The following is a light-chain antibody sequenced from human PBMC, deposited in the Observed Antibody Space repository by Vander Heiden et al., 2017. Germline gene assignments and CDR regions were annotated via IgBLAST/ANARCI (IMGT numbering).Light chain of an antibody. CDR1: HDIKNY. CDR3: QQYENLLT. CDR2: DAS. J-gene: IGKJ3*01. V-gene: IGKV1-33*01. Sequence: DIQMTQSPSSLSASIGDRVTITCQASHDIKNYLTWYQQKPGKAPKVLIYDASKLEIGVPSRFSGSGSGAHFTFTISSLQPEDVATYYCQQYENLLTFGPGTKVEIK.